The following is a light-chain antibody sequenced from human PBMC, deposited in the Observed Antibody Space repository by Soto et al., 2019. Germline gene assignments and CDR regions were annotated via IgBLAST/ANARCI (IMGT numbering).Light chain of an antibody. Sequence: DIVMTQSPDSLAVSLGERATINCKSSQNIIYSSMNKNYLAWYQQKPGQPPKLLIYWASTRESGVPDRFSGSGSGTDFTLTISSLQAEDVALYYCQQYYSTPFTFGPGTKVEIK. CDR3: QQYYSTPFT. V-gene: IGKV4-1*01. J-gene: IGKJ3*01. CDR2: WAS. CDR1: QNIIYSSMNKNY.